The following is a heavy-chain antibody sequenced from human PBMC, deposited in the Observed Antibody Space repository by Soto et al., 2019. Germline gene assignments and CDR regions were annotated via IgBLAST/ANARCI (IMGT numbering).Heavy chain of an antibody. J-gene: IGHJ6*02. Sequence: HPGGSLRLSCAASGFTFSSYGMHWVRQAPGKGLEWVAVIWYDGSNKYYADSVKGRFTISRDNSKNTLYLQMNSLRAEDTAVYHCARDPGYCSSTSCYWYYYYGMDVWGQGTTVTVSS. CDR2: IWYDGSNK. CDR3: ARDPGYCSSTSCYWYYYYGMDV. CDR1: GFTFSSYG. D-gene: IGHD2-2*01. V-gene: IGHV3-33*01.